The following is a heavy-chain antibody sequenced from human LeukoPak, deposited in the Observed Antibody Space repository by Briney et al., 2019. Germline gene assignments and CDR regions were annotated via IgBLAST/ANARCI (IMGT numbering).Heavy chain of an antibody. CDR2: IKQDGSEK. CDR1: GFTFSSYW. Sequence: PGGSLRLSCAAPGFTFSSYWMSWVRQAPGKGLEWVANIKQDGSEKYYVDSVKGRFTISRDNAKNSLYLQMNSLRAEDTAVYYCARCPKLYGDYVDYWGQGTLVTVSS. D-gene: IGHD4-17*01. J-gene: IGHJ4*02. V-gene: IGHV3-7*01. CDR3: ARCPKLYGDYVDY.